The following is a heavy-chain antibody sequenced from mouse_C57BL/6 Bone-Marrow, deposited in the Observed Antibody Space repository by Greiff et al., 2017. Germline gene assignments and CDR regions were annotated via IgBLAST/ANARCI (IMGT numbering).Heavy chain of an antibody. V-gene: IGHV14-4*01. J-gene: IGHJ2*01. CDR2: IDPENGDT. CDR3: TRALIYYGTNY. Sequence: VQLQQSGAELVRPGASVKLSCTASGFNIKDDYMHWVKQRPEQGLEWIGWIDPENGDTEYASKFQGKATITADTSSNTASLQLSSLTSEDTAVYYCTRALIYYGTNYWGQGTTLTVSS. CDR1: GFNIKDDY. D-gene: IGHD1-1*01.